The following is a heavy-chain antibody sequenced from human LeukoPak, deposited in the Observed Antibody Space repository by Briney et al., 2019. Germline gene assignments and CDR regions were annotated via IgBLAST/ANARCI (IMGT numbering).Heavy chain of an antibody. Sequence: PGGSLRLSCAASGFTFGSYGMHWVRQAPGKGLEWVAVIWYDGSNKYYADSVKGRFTISRDNSKNTLYLQMSSLRAEDTALYYCARGKQLSYYYGSGSYYKYWGQGTLVTVSS. J-gene: IGHJ4*02. D-gene: IGHD3-10*01. CDR2: IWYDGSNK. V-gene: IGHV3-33*01. CDR3: ARGKQLSYYYGSGSYYKY. CDR1: GFTFGSYG.